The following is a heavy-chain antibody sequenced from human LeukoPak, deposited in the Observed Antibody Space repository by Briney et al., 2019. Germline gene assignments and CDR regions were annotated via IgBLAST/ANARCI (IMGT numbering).Heavy chain of an antibody. V-gene: IGHV4-34*01. D-gene: IGHD3-10*01. CDR3: ARGSHYYGSGSYYFSEDY. CDR2: INHSGST. J-gene: IGHJ4*02. Sequence: SETLSLTCAVYGGSSSGYYWSWIRQPPGKGLEWIGEINHSGSTNYNPSLKSRVTISVDTSKNQFSLKLSSVTAADTAVYYCARGSHYYGSGSYYFSEDYWGQGTLVTVSS. CDR1: GGSSSGYY.